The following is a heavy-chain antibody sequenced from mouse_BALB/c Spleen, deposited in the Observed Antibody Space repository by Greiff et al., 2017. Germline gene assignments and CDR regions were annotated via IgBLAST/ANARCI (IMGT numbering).Heavy chain of an antibody. V-gene: IGHV5-6-5*01. Sequence: DVQLVESGGGLVKPGGSLKLSCAASGFTFSSYAMSWVRQTPEKRLEWVASISSGGSTYYPDSVKGRFTISRDNARNILYLQMSSLRSEDTAMYYCARGQNYGSSPFAYWGQGTLVTVSA. CDR3: ARGQNYGSSPFAY. CDR1: GFTFSSYA. D-gene: IGHD1-1*01. J-gene: IGHJ3*01. CDR2: ISSGGST.